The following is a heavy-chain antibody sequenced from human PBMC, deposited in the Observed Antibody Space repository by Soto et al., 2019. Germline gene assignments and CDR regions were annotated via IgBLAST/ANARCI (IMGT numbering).Heavy chain of an antibody. D-gene: IGHD2-2*01. Sequence: QVQLVESGGGVVQPGRSLRLSCAASGFTFSSYGMHWVRQAPGKGLEWVAVIWYDGSNKYYADSVKGRVTISRDNSKNTLYLQMNSLRAEDTAVYYCARDRVGSTSGNYYYYMDVWGKGTTVTVSS. J-gene: IGHJ6*03. CDR2: IWYDGSNK. V-gene: IGHV3-33*01. CDR1: GFTFSSYG. CDR3: ARDRVGSTSGNYYYYMDV.